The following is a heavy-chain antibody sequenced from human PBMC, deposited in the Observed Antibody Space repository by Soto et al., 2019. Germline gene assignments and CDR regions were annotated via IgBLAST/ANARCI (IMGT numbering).Heavy chain of an antibody. CDR3: ARGQVVAAQH. D-gene: IGHD2-15*01. V-gene: IGHV4-30-2*01. J-gene: IGHJ1*01. Sequence: QLQLQESGSGLVKPSQTLSLTCAVSGGSISSGGYSWSWIRQPPGKGLEWIGYIYHSGSTYYYPSLESRVTLSVDRSKNQFSLKLSSVTAADTAVYSCARGQVVAAQHWGQGTLVTVSS. CDR2: IYHSGST. CDR1: GGSISSGGYS.